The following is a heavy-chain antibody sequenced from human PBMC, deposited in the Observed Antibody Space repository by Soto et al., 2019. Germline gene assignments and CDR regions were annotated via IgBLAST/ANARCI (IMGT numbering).Heavy chain of an antibody. Sequence: GGSLRLSCAASGFTFSSYGMHWVRQAPGKGLEWVAVISYDGSNKYYADSVKGRFTISRDNSKNTLYLQMSSLRAEGTAVYYCAKDIGVVTPSRYYYYGMDVWGQGTTVTVSS. V-gene: IGHV3-30*18. CDR2: ISYDGSNK. J-gene: IGHJ6*02. D-gene: IGHD2-21*02. CDR3: AKDIGVVTPSRYYYYGMDV. CDR1: GFTFSSYG.